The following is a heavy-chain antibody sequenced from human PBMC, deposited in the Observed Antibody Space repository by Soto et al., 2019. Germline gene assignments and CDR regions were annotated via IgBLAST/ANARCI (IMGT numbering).Heavy chain of an antibody. Sequence: GESLKISCKGSGYSFTSYWISWVCQMPGKGLEWMGRIDPSDSYTNYSPSFQGHVTISADKSISTAYLQWSSLKASDTAMYYCARHPYYYDSSGPLDPWGQGTLVTVSS. CDR1: GYSFTSYW. J-gene: IGHJ5*02. CDR2: IDPSDSYT. V-gene: IGHV5-10-1*01. CDR3: ARHPYYYDSSGPLDP. D-gene: IGHD3-22*01.